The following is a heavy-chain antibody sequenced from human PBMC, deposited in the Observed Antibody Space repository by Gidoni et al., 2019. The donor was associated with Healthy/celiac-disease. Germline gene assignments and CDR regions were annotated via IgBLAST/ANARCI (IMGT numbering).Heavy chain of an antibody. J-gene: IGHJ4*02. Sequence: EVQLVEFGGGLVKPGGSLRLSCAASGFTFRSYSMNWVRQAPGKGLEWVSSISSSSSYIYYADSVKGRFTISRDNAKNSLYLQMNSLRAEDTAVYYCARDVAVAGTGGFDYWGQGTLVTVSS. V-gene: IGHV3-21*01. CDR2: ISSSSSYI. D-gene: IGHD6-19*01. CDR1: GFTFRSYS. CDR3: ARDVAVAGTGGFDY.